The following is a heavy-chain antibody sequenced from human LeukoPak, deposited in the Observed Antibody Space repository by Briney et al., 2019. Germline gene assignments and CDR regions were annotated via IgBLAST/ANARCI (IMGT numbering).Heavy chain of an antibody. CDR3: AKDSSGYGNYYYYYMDV. V-gene: IGHV3-30*18. J-gene: IGHJ6*03. CDR1: GFTFSSYA. Sequence: GGSLRLSCAASGFTFSSYAMSWVRQAPGKGLEWVAVISYDGSNKYYADSVKGRFTISRDNSKNTLYLQMNSLRAEDTAVYYCAKDSSGYGNYYYYYMDVWGKGTTVTVSS. D-gene: IGHD5-12*01. CDR2: ISYDGSNK.